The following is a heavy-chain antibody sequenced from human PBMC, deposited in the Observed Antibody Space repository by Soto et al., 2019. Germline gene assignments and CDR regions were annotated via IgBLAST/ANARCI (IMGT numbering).Heavy chain of an antibody. CDR2: IKQDGSEK. CDR3: CWGSSSAV. Sequence: EVQLVESGGGLVQPGGSLRLSCAASGFTFSSYWMSWVRQAPGKGLEWVANIKQDGSEKYYVDSVKGRLTVSRDNAKNSLYLQMNSLRAEDTAVYYCCWGSSSAVWGQGTLVTVSS. V-gene: IGHV3-7*01. CDR1: GFTFSSYW. D-gene: IGHD6-6*01. J-gene: IGHJ4*02.